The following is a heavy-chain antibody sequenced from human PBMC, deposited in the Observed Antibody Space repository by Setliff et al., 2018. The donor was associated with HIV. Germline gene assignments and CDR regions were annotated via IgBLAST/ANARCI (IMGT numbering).Heavy chain of an antibody. CDR1: GASISSNT. J-gene: IGHJ5*02. CDR2: IYNSVTT. V-gene: IGHV4-59*01. CDR3: ARGGTSSNWFGP. Sequence: SETLSLTCIVSGASISSNTWSWIRQAPGKGLQWIGFIYNSVTTNYNPSLKSRVTISLDTSKNQFSLKLTSVAAADTAVYYCARGGTSSNWFGPWGQGTLVTVS. D-gene: IGHD2-2*01.